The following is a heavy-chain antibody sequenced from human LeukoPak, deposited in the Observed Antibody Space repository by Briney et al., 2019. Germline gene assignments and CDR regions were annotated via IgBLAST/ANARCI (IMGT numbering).Heavy chain of an antibody. Sequence: SETLSLTCVVSGGSISSSHWWNWVRQAPGKGLEWIGEIYHSADTEYNASLKGRVTISVDKSKNHFSLKLTSVTAADTAVYYCASGVSRYWYVDLWGRGTLVTVSS. CDR1: GGSISSSHW. V-gene: IGHV4-4*02. J-gene: IGHJ2*01. CDR3: ASGVSRYWYVDL. CDR2: IYHSADT. D-gene: IGHD2-2*01.